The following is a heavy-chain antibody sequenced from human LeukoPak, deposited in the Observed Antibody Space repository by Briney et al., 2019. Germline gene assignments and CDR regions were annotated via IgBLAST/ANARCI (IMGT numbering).Heavy chain of an antibody. CDR2: INAGNGNT. Sequence: ASVKVSCKASGYTFTSYAMHWVRQAPGQRLEWMGWINAGNGNTKYSQKFQGRVTITRDTSASTAYMELSSLRSEDTAVYYCARDPGAEYYDSSGYYWFDPWGQGTLVTVSS. D-gene: IGHD3-22*01. J-gene: IGHJ5*02. CDR1: GYTFTSYA. V-gene: IGHV1-3*01. CDR3: ARDPGAEYYDSSGYYWFDP.